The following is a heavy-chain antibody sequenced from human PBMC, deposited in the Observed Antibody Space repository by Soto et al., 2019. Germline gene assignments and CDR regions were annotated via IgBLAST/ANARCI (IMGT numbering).Heavy chain of an antibody. Sequence: QVQLQESGPGLVKPSGTLSLTCAVSGGSISSSNWWSWVRQPPGKGLEWVGEIYHSGSTNYNPSLKSRVTRSVDKSKNQFSLKLSSVTAADTAVYYCARDLETAAGDVGSNWFDPWGQGTLVTVSS. CDR1: GGSISSSNW. V-gene: IGHV4-4*02. D-gene: IGHD6-13*01. CDR3: ARDLETAAGDVGSNWFDP. J-gene: IGHJ5*02. CDR2: IYHSGST.